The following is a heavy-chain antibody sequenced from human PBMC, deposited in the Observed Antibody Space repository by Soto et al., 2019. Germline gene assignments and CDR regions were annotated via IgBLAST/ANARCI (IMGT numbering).Heavy chain of an antibody. V-gene: IGHV6-1*01. CDR3: AKGAVYDLAIAGSSTWFDPCYY. Sequence: PSQTLSLTCAISVDSVSSNSAAWNWIRQSPSRGLEWLGRTYYRSKWYNDYAVSVKSRITINPDTSKNQFSLQLNSVTPEDTAVYYCAKGAVYDLAIAGSSTWFDPCYYWGQRTLVTVSS. CDR2: TYYRSKWYN. CDR1: VDSVSSNSAA. J-gene: IGHJ4*02. D-gene: IGHD6-13*01.